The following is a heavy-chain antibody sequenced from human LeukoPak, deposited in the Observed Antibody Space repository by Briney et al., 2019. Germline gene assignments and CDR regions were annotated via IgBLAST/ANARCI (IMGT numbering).Heavy chain of an antibody. CDR2: ISGSAATT. J-gene: IGHJ4*02. CDR3: AKDRGIISDY. Sequence: GGTLRLSCAASGFTFSTYGMTWVRQAPGKGLEWVSAISGSAATTFYADSVKGRFTISRDNSKNTLYLQMNSLRAEDTAVYYCAKDRGIISDYWGQGILVTVSS. V-gene: IGHV3-23*01. CDR1: GFTFSTYG. D-gene: IGHD3-10*01.